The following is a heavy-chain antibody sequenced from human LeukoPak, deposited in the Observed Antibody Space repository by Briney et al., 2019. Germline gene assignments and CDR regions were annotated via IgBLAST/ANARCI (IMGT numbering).Heavy chain of an antibody. D-gene: IGHD6-19*01. CDR2: IIPIFGTA. Sequence: ASVKVFCKASGGTFSSYAISWVQQAPGQGLEWMGGIIPIFGTANYAQKFQGRVTITTDESTSTAYMELSSLRSEDTAVYYCASIAVAGTGFDYWGQGTLVTVSS. J-gene: IGHJ4*02. V-gene: IGHV1-69*05. CDR3: ASIAVAGTGFDY. CDR1: GGTFSSYA.